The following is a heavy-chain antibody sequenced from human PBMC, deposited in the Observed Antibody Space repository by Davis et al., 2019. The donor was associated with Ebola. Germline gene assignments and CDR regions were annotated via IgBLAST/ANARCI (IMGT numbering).Heavy chain of an antibody. J-gene: IGHJ4*02. CDR1: GFTFSSYS. CDR2: ISGGYT. Sequence: GGSLRLSCAASGFTFSSYSMNWVRQAPGKGLEWVAYISGGYTYYADSVKGRFTISRDNAKNSLYLQMNSLRDEDTAVYYCARETSTGWLAQGYWGQGTLVTVSS. V-gene: IGHV3-48*02. D-gene: IGHD3-22*01. CDR3: ARETSTGWLAQGY.